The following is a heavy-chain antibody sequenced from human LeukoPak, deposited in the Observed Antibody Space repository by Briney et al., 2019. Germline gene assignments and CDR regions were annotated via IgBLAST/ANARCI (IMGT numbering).Heavy chain of an antibody. Sequence: GGSLRLSCAASGFSFNSYWMHWVRQVPGKRLVWVSRISSDGSTTSYADSVKGRFTISRDNAKNTLYLQMNSLRDEGTAIYYCARAQAVAGTGGFDPWGQGTLVTVSS. J-gene: IGHJ5*02. CDR3: ARAQAVAGTGGFDP. CDR2: ISSDGSTT. V-gene: IGHV3-74*01. D-gene: IGHD6-19*01. CDR1: GFSFNSYW.